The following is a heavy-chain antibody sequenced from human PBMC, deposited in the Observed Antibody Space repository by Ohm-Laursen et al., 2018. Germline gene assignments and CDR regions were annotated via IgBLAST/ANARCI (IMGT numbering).Heavy chain of an antibody. CDR2: INPNSGDT. CDR1: GYTFTGYY. CDR3: ARDWSGGIFDY. V-gene: IGHV1-2*02. J-gene: IGHJ4*02. D-gene: IGHD1-14*01. Sequence: ASVKVSCKSSGYTFTGYYMHWVRQAPGQGLEWTGWINPNSGDTNYAQKFQGRVTMTRDTSISTAYMELSRLRSDDTAVYYCARDWSGGIFDYWGQGTLVTVSS.